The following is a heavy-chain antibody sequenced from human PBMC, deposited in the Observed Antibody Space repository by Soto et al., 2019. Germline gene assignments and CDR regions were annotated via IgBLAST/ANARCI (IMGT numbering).Heavy chain of an antibody. Sequence: QVQLVQSGAEVKKPGSSVKVSCKASGGTFSSYTISWVRQAPGQGLEWMGRIIPILGIANYAQKFQGRVTITADKSTSTAYMELRSLRSEDTAVYYCARAIAAAGHYYYYGMDVWGQGTTVTVSS. CDR3: ARAIAAAGHYYYYGMDV. V-gene: IGHV1-69*02. D-gene: IGHD6-13*01. J-gene: IGHJ6*02. CDR2: IIPILGIA. CDR1: GGTFSSYT.